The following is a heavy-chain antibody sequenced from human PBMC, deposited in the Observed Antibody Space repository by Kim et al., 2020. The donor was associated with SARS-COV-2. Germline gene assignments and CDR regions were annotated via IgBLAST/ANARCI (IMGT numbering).Heavy chain of an antibody. Sequence: SETLSLTCAVYGGSFSGYYWSWIRQPPGKGLEWIGEINHSGSTNYNPSLKSRVTISVDTSKNQFSLKLSSVTAADTAVYYCARNEITIFGVVIDYYYYG. CDR2: INHSGST. V-gene: IGHV4-34*01. D-gene: IGHD3-3*01. CDR1: GGSFSGYY. CDR3: ARNEITIFGVVIDYYYYG. J-gene: IGHJ6*01.